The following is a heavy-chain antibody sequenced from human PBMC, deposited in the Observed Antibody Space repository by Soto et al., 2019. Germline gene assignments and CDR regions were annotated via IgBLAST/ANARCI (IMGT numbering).Heavy chain of an antibody. V-gene: IGHV6-1*01. J-gene: IGHJ4*02. CDR1: GDSVSSNSAA. Sequence: PSQTLSLTCAISGDSVSSNSAAWIWIRQSPSRGLKWLTRTYYRFKWYNDYAVSVKSRVTINPYTSKNQFSLQLNSVTPEDTAVYYCARDRVAAAYLDYWGQGTLVTVSS. D-gene: IGHD6-13*01. CDR2: TYYRFKWYN. CDR3: ARDRVAAAYLDY.